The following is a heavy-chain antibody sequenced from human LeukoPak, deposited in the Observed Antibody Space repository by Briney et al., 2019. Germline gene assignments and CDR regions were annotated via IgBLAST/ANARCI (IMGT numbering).Heavy chain of an antibody. Sequence: GGSLRLSCTASGFTFSSYWMSWVRQAPAKGLEGVANKKQDGSEKYYVDSVKGRFTISRDNAKNSLYLQMNSLRAEDTAVYYCARAQLRFLEWSLWGYWGQGTLVTVSS. CDR1: GFTFSSYW. J-gene: IGHJ4*02. V-gene: IGHV3-7*01. CDR3: ARAQLRFLEWSLWGY. D-gene: IGHD3-3*01. CDR2: KKQDGSEK.